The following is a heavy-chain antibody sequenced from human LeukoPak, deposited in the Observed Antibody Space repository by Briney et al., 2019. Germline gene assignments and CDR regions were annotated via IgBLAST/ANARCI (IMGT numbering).Heavy chain of an antibody. CDR1: GGSVSSYY. CDR3: ARATDSNGWLFDY. CDR2: INYSGST. V-gene: IGHV4-59*02. Sequence: SETLSLTCTVSGGSVSSYYWSWIRQPPGKGLEWIGYINYSGSTNYNPSLKSRVTISVDTSRNQLSLKLTSVTAADTAVYYCARATDSNGWLFDYWGQGTLVTVSS. J-gene: IGHJ4*02. D-gene: IGHD6-19*01.